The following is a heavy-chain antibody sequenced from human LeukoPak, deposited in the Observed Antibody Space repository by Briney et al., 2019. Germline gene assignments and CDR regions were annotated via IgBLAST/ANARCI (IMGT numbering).Heavy chain of an antibody. CDR1: GGSISSYY. V-gene: IGHV4-4*07. J-gene: IGHJ6*03. D-gene: IGHD6-19*01. CDR3: ARCIGGSGPPNYYYYYMDV. CDR2: IYTSGST. Sequence: PSETLSLACTVSGGSISSYYWSWIRQPAGKGLEWIGRIYTSGSTNYNPSLKSRVTMSVDTSKNQFSLKLSSVTAADTAVYYCARCIGGSGPPNYYYYYMDVWGKGTTVTVSS.